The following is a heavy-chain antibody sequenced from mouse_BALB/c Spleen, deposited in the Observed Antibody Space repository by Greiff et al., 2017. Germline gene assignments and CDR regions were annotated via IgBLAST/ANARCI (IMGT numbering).Heavy chain of an antibody. V-gene: IGHV5-6-5*01. CDR3: AGEAYYGSSCYFDY. Sequence: EVQVVESGGGLVKPGGSLKLSCAASGFTFSSYAMSWVRQTPEKRLEWVASISSGGSTYYPDSVKGRFTISIDNARNIPYLQMSSLRSEDTAMYYCAGEAYYGSSCYFDYWGQGTTLTVSS. CDR1: GFTFSSYA. CDR2: ISSGGST. J-gene: IGHJ2*01. D-gene: IGHD1-1*01.